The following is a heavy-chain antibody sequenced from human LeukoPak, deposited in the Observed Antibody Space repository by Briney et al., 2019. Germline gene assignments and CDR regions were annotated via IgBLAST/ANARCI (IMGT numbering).Heavy chain of an antibody. D-gene: IGHD5-18*01. CDR1: GVSISSSSYY. V-gene: IGHV4-39*01. CDR2: IYYSGST. J-gene: IGHJ4*02. CDR3: ASGYSYGPERY. Sequence: PAETLSLTCTVSGVSISSSSYYWVWLRQPPGKRREGIGSIYYSGSTYYNPSLKSRFTISVDTPKNQFSLKLSSVTAADTAVYYCASGYSYGPERYWGQGTLVTVAS.